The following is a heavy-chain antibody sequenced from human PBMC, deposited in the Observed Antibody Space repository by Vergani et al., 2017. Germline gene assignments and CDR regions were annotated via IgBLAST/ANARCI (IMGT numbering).Heavy chain of an antibody. CDR3: ARDQSWIQPTGGWFDP. Sequence: QVQLQESGPGLVKPSGTLSLTCTVSGGSISSYYWSWIRQPPGKGLEWIGYIYYSGSTNYNPSLKSRVTISVDTSKNQFSLKLSSVTAADTAVYYCARDQSWIQPTGGWFDPWGQGTLVTVSS. J-gene: IGHJ5*02. CDR2: IYYSGST. D-gene: IGHD5-18*01. V-gene: IGHV4-59*01. CDR1: GGSISSYY.